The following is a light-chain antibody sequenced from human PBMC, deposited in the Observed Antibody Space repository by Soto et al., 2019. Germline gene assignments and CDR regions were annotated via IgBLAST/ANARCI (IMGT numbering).Light chain of an antibody. CDR2: DAS. CDR1: QSISGW. CDR3: QQYSSDSLYT. J-gene: IGKJ2*01. V-gene: IGKV1-5*01. Sequence: DIQMTQYPSTLSASVGDRVTITCRASQSISGWLAWFQQKPGKAPKLLIYDASTLESGVPSRFSGSGSGTQFTLTISSRQPDEFASYFGQQYSSDSLYTVGQGTKLEI.